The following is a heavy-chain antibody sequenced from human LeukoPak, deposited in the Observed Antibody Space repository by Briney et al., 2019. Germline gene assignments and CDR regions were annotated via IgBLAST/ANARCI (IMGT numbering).Heavy chain of an antibody. CDR2: IYHSGST. Sequence: SETLSLTCTVSGYSISSGYYWGWIRQPPGKGLEWIGSIYHSGSTYYNPSLKSRVTISVDTSKNQFSLKLSSVTAADTAVYYCARVGRIAAAPFDYWGQGTLVTVSS. J-gene: IGHJ4*02. D-gene: IGHD6-13*01. CDR3: ARVGRIAAAPFDY. CDR1: GYSISSGYY. V-gene: IGHV4-38-2*02.